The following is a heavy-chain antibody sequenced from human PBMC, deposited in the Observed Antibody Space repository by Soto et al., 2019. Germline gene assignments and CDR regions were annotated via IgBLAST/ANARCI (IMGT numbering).Heavy chain of an antibody. Sequence: PGGSLRLSCAASGFTFSDYYMSWIRQAPGKGLEWVSYISFNGGTIYYADSVKGRFTISRDNVKNSLYLQMSGLGAEDTAVYYCARESAMTTVTTAVAFDVWGQGTMVTVSS. CDR2: ISFNGGTI. V-gene: IGHV3-11*01. CDR1: GFTFSDYY. D-gene: IGHD4-4*01. J-gene: IGHJ3*01. CDR3: ARESAMTTVTTAVAFDV.